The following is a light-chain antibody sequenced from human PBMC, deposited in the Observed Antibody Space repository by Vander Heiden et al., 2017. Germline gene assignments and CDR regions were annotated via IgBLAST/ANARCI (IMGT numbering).Light chain of an antibody. Sequence: DIQMTQSPSTLSASVGDRVTITCRASQSISSWLAWYQQKPGKAPKLLIYKAFSLESGVPSRFSGSGSGTEFTLTISSLQPDDFATYYCQQDNSYAWSTFGQGTKLEIK. CDR3: QQDNSYAWST. CDR2: KAF. V-gene: IGKV1-5*03. J-gene: IGKJ2*01. CDR1: QSISSW.